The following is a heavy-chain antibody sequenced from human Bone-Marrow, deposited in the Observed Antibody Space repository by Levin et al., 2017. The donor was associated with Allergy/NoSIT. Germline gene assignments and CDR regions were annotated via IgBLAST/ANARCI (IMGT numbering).Heavy chain of an antibody. CDR3: ARGDSSSWYGGFIY. D-gene: IGHD6-13*01. CDR2: ISEDASET. Sequence: GGSLRLSCAASGFTFSGYGMHWVRQAPGKGLEWVAVISEDASETYYAESVKGRFTVSRDNSKKTLYLQMNSLRPEDTAVYYCARGDSSSWYGGFIYWGQGALVTVSS. V-gene: IGHV3-30*03. CDR1: GFTFSGYG. J-gene: IGHJ4*02.